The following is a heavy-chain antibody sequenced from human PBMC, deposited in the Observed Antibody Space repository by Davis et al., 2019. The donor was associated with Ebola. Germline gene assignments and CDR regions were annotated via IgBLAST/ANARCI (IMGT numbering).Heavy chain of an antibody. CDR2: ISAYNGNT. J-gene: IGHJ4*02. Sequence: ASVKVSCKASGYTFTSYGISWVRQAPGQGLEWMGWISAYNGNTNYTQKLQGRVTMTTDTSTSTAYMELRSLRSDDTAVYYCARGYCSGGSCYSGDYWGQGTLVTVSS. CDR3: ARGYCSGGSCYSGDY. V-gene: IGHV1-18*01. D-gene: IGHD2-15*01. CDR1: GYTFTSYG.